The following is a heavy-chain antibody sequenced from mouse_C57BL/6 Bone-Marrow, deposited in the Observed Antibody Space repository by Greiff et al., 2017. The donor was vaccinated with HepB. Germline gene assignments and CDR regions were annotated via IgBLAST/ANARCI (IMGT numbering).Heavy chain of an antibody. CDR1: GFTFSSYA. D-gene: IGHD2-1*01. V-gene: IGHV5-4*01. J-gene: IGHJ3*01. Sequence: EVQGVESGGGLVKPGGSLKLSCAASGFTFSSYAMSWVRQTPEKRLEWVATISDGGSYTYYPDNVKGRFTISRDNAKNNLYLQMSHLKSEDTAMYYCASFYYGNYVGTYWGQGTLVTVSA. CDR2: ISDGGSYT. CDR3: ASFYYGNYVGTY.